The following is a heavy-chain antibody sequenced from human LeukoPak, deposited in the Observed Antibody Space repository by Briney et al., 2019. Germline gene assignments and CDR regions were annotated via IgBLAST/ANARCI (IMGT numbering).Heavy chain of an antibody. CDR3: AKLQNVVVANTWNWIGP. V-gene: IGHV3-23*01. CDR2: FTGTGDNT. CDR1: GFSFNNYA. Sequence: GSLGLSCAASGFSFNNYALSWVRRAPGKGVEGVLIFTGTGDNTYYADSVRGRFTISRDNSKDTLYLQMNSLEDVGTAVYYCAKLQNVVVANTWNWIGPWGQGTLVTVSS. D-gene: IGHD3-22*01. J-gene: IGHJ5*02.